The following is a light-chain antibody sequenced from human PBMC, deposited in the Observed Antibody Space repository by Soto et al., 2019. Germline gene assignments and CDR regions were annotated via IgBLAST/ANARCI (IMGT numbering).Light chain of an antibody. CDR1: SSDVGAYNY. V-gene: IGLV2-14*01. J-gene: IGLJ2*01. Sequence: QSALTQPASVSGSPGQSITISCTGTSSDVGAYNYVSWHQQHPGKAPKLMIYGVSNRPSGVSNRFSGSKSGNTASLTISGLQADDEADYYCSSYTRSSTRVFGGGTKLTVL. CDR3: SSYTRSSTRV. CDR2: GVS.